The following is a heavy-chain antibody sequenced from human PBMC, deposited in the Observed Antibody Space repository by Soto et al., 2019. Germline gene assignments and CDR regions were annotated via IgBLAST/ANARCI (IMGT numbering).Heavy chain of an antibody. CDR3: ARGGRIAAAGKGSLHY. CDR1: GFTFSSYA. V-gene: IGHV3-30*03. J-gene: IGHJ4*02. Sequence: QVQLVESGGGVVQPGRSLRLSCAASGFTFSSYAMHWVRQAPGKGLEWVAVISNDEGDYKYADSVKGRFTISRDNSRNTLYLQMDSLRTEDTAVYYCARGGRIAAAGKGSLHYWGQGTLVTVSS. D-gene: IGHD6-13*01. CDR2: ISNDEGDY.